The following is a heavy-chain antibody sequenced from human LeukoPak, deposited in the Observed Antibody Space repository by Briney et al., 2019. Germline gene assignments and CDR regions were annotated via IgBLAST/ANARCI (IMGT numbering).Heavy chain of an antibody. CDR1: GFTFSSYW. V-gene: IGHV3-7*01. CDR2: IKQDGSEK. D-gene: IGHD6-19*01. J-gene: IGHJ6*02. Sequence: RSGGSLRLSCAASGFTFSSYWMSWVRQAPGKGLEWVANIKQDGSEKYYVDSVKGRFTISRDNAKNSLYLQMNSLRAEDTAVYYCARDSPRIAVVGAFGMDVWGQGTTVTVSS. CDR3: ARDSPRIAVVGAFGMDV.